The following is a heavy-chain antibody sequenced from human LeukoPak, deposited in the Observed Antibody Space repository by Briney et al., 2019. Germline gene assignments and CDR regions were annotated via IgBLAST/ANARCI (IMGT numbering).Heavy chain of an antibody. Sequence: ASVKVSCKVSGYTLTKLSMHWVRQAPGKGLEWMGGFDPEDGETIYAQKFQGRVSMTEDTSTDTAYMELSSLRSEVTAIFYCATGLGGFPLPLDYWGQGTLVTVSS. CDR2: FDPEDGET. D-gene: IGHD2-15*01. V-gene: IGHV1-24*01. CDR1: GYTLTKLS. CDR3: ATGLGGFPLPLDY. J-gene: IGHJ4*02.